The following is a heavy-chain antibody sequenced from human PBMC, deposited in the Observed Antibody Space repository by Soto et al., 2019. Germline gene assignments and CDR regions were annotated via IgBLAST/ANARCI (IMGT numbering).Heavy chain of an antibody. D-gene: IGHD3-10*01. Sequence: EVHLLESGGGLVQPGGSLRLSCAASGFTFGTSAMSWVRQAPGKGLEWVSIISVSGGTTYYADSVKGRFTISRDNSKSMLYLHMNGPRAEDAAIFYCARAMSMIRGPIDYWGQGTLVTVS. CDR3: ARAMSMIRGPIDY. CDR2: ISVSGGTT. V-gene: IGHV3-23*01. J-gene: IGHJ4*02. CDR1: GFTFGTSA.